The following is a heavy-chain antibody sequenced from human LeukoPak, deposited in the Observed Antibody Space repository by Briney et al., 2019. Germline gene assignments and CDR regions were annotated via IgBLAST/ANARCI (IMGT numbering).Heavy chain of an antibody. Sequence: SETLSLTCPVSGGSISSSSYYWGWIRQPPGKGLEWIGSIYYSGITYYNPSLKSRITISVDTSKNQFSLKLSSVTAADTAVYYCARDGIVVVPAAIDYWGQGTLVTVSS. CDR3: ARDGIVVVPAAIDY. J-gene: IGHJ4*02. CDR1: GGSISSSSYY. V-gene: IGHV4-39*01. CDR2: IYYSGIT. D-gene: IGHD2-2*01.